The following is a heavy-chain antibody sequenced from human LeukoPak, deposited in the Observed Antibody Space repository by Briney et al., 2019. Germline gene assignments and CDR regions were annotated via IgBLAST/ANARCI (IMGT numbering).Heavy chain of an antibody. CDR1: GYTFTTYA. J-gene: IGHJ4*02. V-gene: IGHV7-4-1*02. D-gene: IGHD5-24*01. Sequence: ASVKVSCKASGYTFTTYAITWVRQVPGQGFEWMGWINTNTGDPMYAQDFTGRFVFSLDTSVRTTYLQINSLKAEDSAVYYCARDDPTRDVFPGRFLDYWGQGSLVTVSS. CDR2: INTNTGDP. CDR3: ARDDPTRDVFPGRFLDY.